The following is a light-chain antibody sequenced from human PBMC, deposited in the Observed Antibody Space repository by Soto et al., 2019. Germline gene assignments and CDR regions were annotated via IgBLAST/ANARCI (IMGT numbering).Light chain of an antibody. CDR3: QHYNSYSEA. V-gene: IGKV1-5*01. Sequence: LAIACWASQSISSWLAWDQQKPGKAPKLLIYDASSLESGVPSRFSGSGSGTELTLTISSLQPDDFATYYCQHYNSYSEAFGQGTKVDIK. CDR1: QSISSW. CDR2: DAS. J-gene: IGKJ1*01.